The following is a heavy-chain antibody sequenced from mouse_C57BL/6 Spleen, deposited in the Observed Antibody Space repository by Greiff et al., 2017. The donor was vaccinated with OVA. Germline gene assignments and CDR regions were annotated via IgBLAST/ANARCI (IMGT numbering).Heavy chain of an antibody. J-gene: IGHJ3*01. CDR3: TRSTMAPWFAY. CDR1: GFNIKDDY. Sequence: LVESGAELVRPGASVKLSCTASGFNIKDDYMHWVKQRPEQGLEWIGWIDPENGDTEYASKFQGKATITADTSSNTAYLQLSSLTSEDTAVYYCTRSTMAPWFAYWGQGTLVTVSA. V-gene: IGHV14-4*01. D-gene: IGHD2-1*01. CDR2: IDPENGDT.